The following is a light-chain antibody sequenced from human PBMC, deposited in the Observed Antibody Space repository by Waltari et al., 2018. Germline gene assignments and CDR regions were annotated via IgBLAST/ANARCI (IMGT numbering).Light chain of an antibody. Sequence: ETVMTQSPATLSVSPGDRATLSCRASQSVGTNVAWYQQKPGQAPRLLIYAASTRASDIPTRFSGSGSGTEFTFTITGLQSEDFALYFCQQYDKWPPFSFGQGPTWSSN. CDR2: AAS. J-gene: IGKJ2*03. CDR1: QSVGTN. V-gene: IGKV3-15*01. CDR3: QQYDKWPPFS.